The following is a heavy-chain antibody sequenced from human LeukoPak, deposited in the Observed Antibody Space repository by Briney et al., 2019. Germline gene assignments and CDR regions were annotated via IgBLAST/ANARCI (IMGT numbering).Heavy chain of an antibody. Sequence: HPGGSLRLSCAASGFTFSSYWMHWVRQAPGKGLEWVGRPRNKAKSYSTEYAASVKGRFTLSRDESKNSLFLQMNSLKTEDTAVYYCTRGARGVVVRGPNYYGMDVWGQGTTVTVSS. J-gene: IGHJ6*02. CDR2: PRNKAKSYST. CDR1: GFTFSSYW. D-gene: IGHD2-15*01. V-gene: IGHV3-72*01. CDR3: TRGARGVVVRGPNYYGMDV.